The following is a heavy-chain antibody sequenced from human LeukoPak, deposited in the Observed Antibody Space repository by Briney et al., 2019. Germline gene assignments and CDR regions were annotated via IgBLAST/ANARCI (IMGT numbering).Heavy chain of an antibody. D-gene: IGHD1-26*01. J-gene: IGHJ1*01. Sequence: QPGGSLRLSCAASGFTFSSYAMSWVRQAPGKGLEWVSAISGSGGSTYYADSVKGRFSISRDNANNSLYLQMNSLRAEDTAVYYCVRGSGSSYGYYFLHWGQGTLVTVSS. CDR3: VRGSGSSYGYYFLH. CDR2: ISGSGGST. CDR1: GFTFSSYA. V-gene: IGHV3-23*01.